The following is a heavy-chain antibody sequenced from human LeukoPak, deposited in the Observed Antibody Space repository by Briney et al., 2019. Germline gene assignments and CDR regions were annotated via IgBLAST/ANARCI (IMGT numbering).Heavy chain of an antibody. J-gene: IGHJ5*02. CDR1: GFTFSSYS. D-gene: IGHD3-10*01. CDR2: VSSSSSYI. Sequence: GGSLRLSCAASGFTFSSYSMNWVRQAPGKGLEWVLSVSSSSSYICYADSVKGRFTISRDNAKNSLYLQMNSLRAEDTAVYYCARAYYGSGSYGPWGQGTLVTVSS. V-gene: IGHV3-21*01. CDR3: ARAYYGSGSYGP.